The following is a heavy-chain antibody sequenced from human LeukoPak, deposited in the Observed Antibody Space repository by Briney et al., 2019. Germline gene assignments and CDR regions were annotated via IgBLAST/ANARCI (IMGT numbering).Heavy chain of an antibody. Sequence: PSETLSLTCTVSGGSISSTTNYWGWIRQPPGKGLEWIGSIYYSGSTYYNPSLKSRVTISVDTSKNQFSLKLSSVTAADTAVYYCARVDTAMEAFDYWGQGTLVTVSS. V-gene: IGHV4-39*07. CDR1: GGSISSTTNY. CDR2: IYYSGST. J-gene: IGHJ4*02. D-gene: IGHD5-18*01. CDR3: ARVDTAMEAFDY.